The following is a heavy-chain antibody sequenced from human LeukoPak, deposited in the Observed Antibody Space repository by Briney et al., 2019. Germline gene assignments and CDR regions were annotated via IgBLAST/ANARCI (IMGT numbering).Heavy chain of an antibody. J-gene: IGHJ3*02. CDR2: IFYSGST. Sequence: SATLSLTCSVSGGSISGYYWSWIRQPPGKGLEWIGYIFYSGSTNYNPALKSRVTISVGTSKNHFSLKLSSVTAADTAVYYCARGDYDSSGSSYAFDIWGQGTMVTVSS. CDR1: GGSISGYY. CDR3: ARGDYDSSGSSYAFDI. D-gene: IGHD3-22*01. V-gene: IGHV4-59*08.